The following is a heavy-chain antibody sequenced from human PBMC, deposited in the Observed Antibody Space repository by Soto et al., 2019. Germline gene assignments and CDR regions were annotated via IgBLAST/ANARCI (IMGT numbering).Heavy chain of an antibody. CDR1: GYTFITYA. Sequence: ASVKVSCKASGYTFITYAMHWVRQAPGQRLEWMGWINAGNGNTKYSQKFQGRVSITRDTSASTAYMELSSLRSEDTAVYYCARGIIVGGWYPYYFDYWGQGALVTVSS. CDR3: ARGIIVGGWYPYYFDY. D-gene: IGHD6-19*01. CDR2: INAGNGNT. J-gene: IGHJ4*02. V-gene: IGHV1-3*01.